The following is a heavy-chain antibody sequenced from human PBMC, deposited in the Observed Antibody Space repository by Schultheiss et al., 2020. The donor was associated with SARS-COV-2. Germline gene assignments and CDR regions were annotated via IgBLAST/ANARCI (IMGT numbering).Heavy chain of an antibody. CDR1: GFTFSVSA. CDR3: ARDENYYDSSGYFDY. J-gene: IGHJ4*02. V-gene: IGHV3-23*01. D-gene: IGHD3-22*01. Sequence: GGSLRLSCAASGFTFSVSAMHWVRQAPGKGLEWVSAISGSGGSTYYADSVKGRFTITRDNAKNTLYLQMNSLRAEDTAVYYCARDENYYDSSGYFDYWGQGTLVTVSS. CDR2: ISGSGGST.